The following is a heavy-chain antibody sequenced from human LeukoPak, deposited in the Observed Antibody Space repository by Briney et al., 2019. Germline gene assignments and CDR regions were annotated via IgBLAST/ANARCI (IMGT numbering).Heavy chain of an antibody. D-gene: IGHD2-15*01. CDR3: VIGVGWQPDY. CDR2: IYNIGTT. CDR1: GDSVTGYY. Sequence: TPSETLSLTCTVFGDSVTGYYLNWVQQPPGKGLEWIGHIYNIGTTNYNPSLKSRLTISADTSKNQFSLKLRSVTAADTAVYYCVIGVGWQPDYWGQGALVTVSS. J-gene: IGHJ4*02. V-gene: IGHV4-59*02.